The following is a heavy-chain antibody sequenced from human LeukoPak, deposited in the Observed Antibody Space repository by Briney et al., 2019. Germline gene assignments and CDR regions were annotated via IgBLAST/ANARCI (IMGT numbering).Heavy chain of an antibody. CDR3: ARYAGGYSYGYGGGFDY. V-gene: IGHV5-51*01. J-gene: IGHJ4*02. D-gene: IGHD5-18*01. CDR1: GYIFSTYW. Sequence: GESLQISCQGSGYIFSTYWITWVRQMPGKGLEWMGIIYPGDSDTRYSPSFQGQVTISADKSISTAYLQWSSLKASDTAMYYCARYAGGYSYGYGGGFDYWGQGTLVTVSS. CDR2: IYPGDSDT.